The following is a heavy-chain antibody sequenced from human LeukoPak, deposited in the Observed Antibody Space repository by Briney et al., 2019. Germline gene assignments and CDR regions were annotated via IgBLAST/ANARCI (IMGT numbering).Heavy chain of an antibody. CDR1: GFTFSDYY. J-gene: IGHJ4*02. CDR3: AEGTFYFDRSDYH. CDR2: ISPSGRTI. D-gene: IGHD3-22*01. V-gene: IGHV3-11*04. Sequence: GGSLRLSCAASGFTFSDYYMSWIRQAPGEGLEWVSYISPSGRTIYSADPVKGRFTISRDNPKNSLYLQMSSLRADEMGVYYCAEGTFYFDRSDYHWGQGALVTVSS.